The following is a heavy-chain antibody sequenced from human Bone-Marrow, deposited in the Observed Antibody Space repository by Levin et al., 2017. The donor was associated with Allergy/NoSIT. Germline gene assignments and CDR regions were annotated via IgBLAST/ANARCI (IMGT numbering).Heavy chain of an antibody. V-gene: IGHV3-23*01. CDR2: IGGSGGIT. CDR1: GFTFSSYA. CDR3: AKEERYSGNAH. D-gene: IGHD2-15*01. J-gene: IGHJ4*02. Sequence: SCAASGFTFSSYAMSWVRQAPGKGLEWVSLIGGSGGITYYADSVKGRFTISRDNSKNTLYLQMNSLRAEDTAVYYCAKEERYSGNAHWGQGTLVTVSS.